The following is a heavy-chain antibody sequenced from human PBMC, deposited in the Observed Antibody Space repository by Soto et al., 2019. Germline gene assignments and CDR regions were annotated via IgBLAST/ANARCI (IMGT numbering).Heavy chain of an antibody. J-gene: IGHJ4*02. CDR3: ARDSITIFGVVSDY. V-gene: IGHV3-66*01. Sequence: GGSLRLSCAASGFTVSSNYMSWVRQAPGKGLEWVSVIYSGGSTYYADSVKGRFTISRDNSKNTLYLQMNSLRAEDTAVYYCARDSITIFGVVSDYWGQGTLVTVSS. CDR1: GFTVSSNY. D-gene: IGHD3-3*01. CDR2: IYSGGST.